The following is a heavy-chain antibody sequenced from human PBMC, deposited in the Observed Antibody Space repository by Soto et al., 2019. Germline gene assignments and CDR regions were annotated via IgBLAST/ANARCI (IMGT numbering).Heavy chain of an antibody. J-gene: IGHJ4*02. D-gene: IGHD6-13*01. CDR3: ARGSSSWHVSFDY. CDR1: GFTFSSNW. V-gene: IGHV3-74*01. Sequence: PVGSLGLSCAVSGFTFSSNWMHWVRQAPGKGLVWVSRINSDGSITSYADSVKGQFTISRDNAKNTLYLQMNSLRADDTAVYYCARGSSSWHVSFDYWGQGILVTVSS. CDR2: INSDGSIT.